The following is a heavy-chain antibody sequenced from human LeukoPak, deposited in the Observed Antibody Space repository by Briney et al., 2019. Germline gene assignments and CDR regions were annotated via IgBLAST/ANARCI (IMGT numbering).Heavy chain of an antibody. J-gene: IGHJ4*02. D-gene: IGHD6-19*01. CDR2: IRSSGTTI. CDR3: ARDLSAVAGKEKTDY. CDR1: GFTFSDHY. Sequence: GGSLRLSCAASGFTFSDHYMSWVRQAPGRGLEWLSSIRSSGTTIYYADSVKCRFAIPRDNTKNSMYLQMSSLRAEDTAVYYCARDLSAVAGKEKTDYWGQGTLVTVSS. V-gene: IGHV3-11*04.